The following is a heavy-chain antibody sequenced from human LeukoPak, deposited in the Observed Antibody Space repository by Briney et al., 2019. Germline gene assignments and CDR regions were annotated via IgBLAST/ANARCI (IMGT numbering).Heavy chain of an antibody. Sequence: GGSLRLSCSASGFTLSNYAMYWVRQPPGKGLKCVSGISRIGGDAYYADSVKGRFTISRDNSKNTLYLQMSSLRPEDTAMYYCVKAPLPGAVPIEIWGQGTMVTVSS. J-gene: IGHJ3*02. D-gene: IGHD3-16*01. CDR2: ISRIGGDA. CDR3: VKAPLPGAVPIEI. CDR1: GFTLSNYA. V-gene: IGHV3-64D*06.